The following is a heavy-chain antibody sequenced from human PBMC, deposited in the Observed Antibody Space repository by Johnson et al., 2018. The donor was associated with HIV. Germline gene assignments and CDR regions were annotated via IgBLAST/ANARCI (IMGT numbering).Heavy chain of an antibody. CDR3: ARVRVGAFDI. CDR2: ISYDGSNK. J-gene: IGHJ3*02. CDR1: GFTFSSYA. V-gene: IGHV3-30-3*01. Sequence: QVQLVESGGGVVQPGRSLRLSCAASGFTFSSYAMHWVRQAPGKGLEWVAVISYDGSNKYYADSVKGRFTISRGNSKNTLYLQMNSLRAEDTAVYYCARVRVGAFDIWGQGTMVTVSS. D-gene: IGHD1-26*01.